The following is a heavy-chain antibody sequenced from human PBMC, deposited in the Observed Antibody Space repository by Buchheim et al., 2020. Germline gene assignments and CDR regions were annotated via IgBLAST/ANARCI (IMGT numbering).Heavy chain of an antibody. CDR2: INPSGGST. CDR1: GYTFTSYY. V-gene: IGHV1-46*03. J-gene: IGHJ4*02. CDR3: ARVGVAVGASDYFDY. Sequence: QVQLVQSGAEVKKPGASVKVSCKASGYTFTSYYMHWVRQAPGQGLEWMGIINPSGGSTRYAQKFQGRVTMTRDTSTSTAYMELSSLRSEDTAVYYCARVGVAVGASDYFDYWGQGTL. D-gene: IGHD1-26*01.